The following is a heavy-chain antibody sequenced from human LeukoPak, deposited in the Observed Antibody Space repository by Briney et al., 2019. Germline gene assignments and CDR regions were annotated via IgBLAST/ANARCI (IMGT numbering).Heavy chain of an antibody. CDR2: IWYDGSNK. Sequence: GRSLRLSCAASGFTFSSYGMHWVRQAPGKGLEWVAVIWYDGSNKYYADSVKGRFTISRDNSKNTLYLQMNSLRVEDTAVYYCAKDQGGSSPFDYWGQGTLVTVSS. CDR3: AKDQGGSSPFDY. V-gene: IGHV3-33*06. CDR1: GFTFSSYG. J-gene: IGHJ4*02. D-gene: IGHD1-26*01.